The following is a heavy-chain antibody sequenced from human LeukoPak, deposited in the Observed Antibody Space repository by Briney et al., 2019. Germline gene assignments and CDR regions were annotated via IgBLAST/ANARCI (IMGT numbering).Heavy chain of an antibody. J-gene: IGHJ6*03. Sequence: SVKVSCKASGGTFSSYAISWVRQAPGQGLEWMGGIIPIFGTANYAQKFQGRVTITADESTSTAYMELSSLRSEDTAVYYCARSPMVRGVMLPDYYYYYMDVWGKGTTVTISS. CDR2: IIPIFGTA. CDR3: ARSPMVRGVMLPDYYYYYMDV. V-gene: IGHV1-69*01. CDR1: GGTFSSYA. D-gene: IGHD3-10*01.